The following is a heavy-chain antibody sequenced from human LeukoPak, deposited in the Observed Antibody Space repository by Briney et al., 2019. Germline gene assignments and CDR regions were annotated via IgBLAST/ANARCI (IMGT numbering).Heavy chain of an antibody. CDR1: GFTFNSYA. CDR2: ISYDGSNK. J-gene: IGHJ3*02. V-gene: IGHV3-30-3*01. CDR3: ARRRVLGTATDAFDI. Sequence: GGSLRLSCAASGFTFNSYAMHWVRQAPGKGLEWVAVISYDGSNKFYADSVKGRFTISRDNSKNTLYLQMNSLRTEDTAVYYCARRRVLGTATDAFDIWGQGTMVTVSS. D-gene: IGHD6-13*01.